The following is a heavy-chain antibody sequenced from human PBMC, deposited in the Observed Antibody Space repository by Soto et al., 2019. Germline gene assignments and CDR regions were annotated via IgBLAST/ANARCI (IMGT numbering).Heavy chain of an antibody. D-gene: IGHD6-13*01. Sequence: PGESLKISCKGSGYSFTSYWISWVRQMPGKGLEWMGRIDPSDSYTNYSPSFQGHVTISADKSISTAYLQWSSLKASDTAMYYCARLGSAAAGEDYYYYYGMDVCGQGTTVTVSS. J-gene: IGHJ6*02. CDR1: GYSFTSYW. CDR3: ARLGSAAAGEDYYYYYGMDV. V-gene: IGHV5-10-1*01. CDR2: IDPSDSYT.